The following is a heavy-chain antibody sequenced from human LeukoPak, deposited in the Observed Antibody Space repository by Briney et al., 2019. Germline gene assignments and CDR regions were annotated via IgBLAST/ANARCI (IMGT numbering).Heavy chain of an antibody. Sequence: SETLSLTCSVYGGSFSGFYWNRTRQPPGKGLEWIGEINHSGSTHYSPSLKSRLSISVDPSKNQFSLKLSSVTAADTAVYYCARDGGNSGAFDIWGQGTMVTVSS. CDR1: GGSFSGFY. V-gene: IGHV4-34*01. D-gene: IGHD4-23*01. CDR2: INHSGST. J-gene: IGHJ3*02. CDR3: ARDGGNSGAFDI.